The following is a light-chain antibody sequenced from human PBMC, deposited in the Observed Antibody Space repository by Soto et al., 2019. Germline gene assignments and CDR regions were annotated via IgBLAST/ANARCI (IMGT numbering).Light chain of an antibody. V-gene: IGLV2-14*01. Sequence: QSALTQPASVSGSPGQSITISCTGSSSDVGSHSRVSWIQQHPGKTPKLIIYEVTNRPSGVSSRFSGSKSGTTASLTISGLQAEDEADYCCTSFTSSNTWVFGGGTKLTVL. CDR2: EVT. CDR3: TSFTSSNTWV. J-gene: IGLJ3*02. CDR1: SSDVGSHSR.